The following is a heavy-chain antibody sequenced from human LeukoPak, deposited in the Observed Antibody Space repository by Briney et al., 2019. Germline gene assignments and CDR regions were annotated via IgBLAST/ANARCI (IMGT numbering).Heavy chain of an antibody. J-gene: IGHJ4*02. CDR1: GFTFSTYG. D-gene: IGHD6-19*01. CDR3: AKDRWAVAGFDY. CDR2: ISYDGSNK. V-gene: IGHV3-30*18. Sequence: PGGSLRLSCAASGFTFSTYGMHWVRQAPGKGLEWVTLISYDGSNKYYADSVKGRFTISRDNSKNTLYLQMDSLRVEDTAVYYCAKDRWAVAGFDYWGQGTLVIVSS.